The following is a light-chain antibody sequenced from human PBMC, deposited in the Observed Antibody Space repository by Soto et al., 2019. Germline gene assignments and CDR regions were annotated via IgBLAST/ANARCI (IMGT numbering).Light chain of an antibody. V-gene: IGKV3-15*01. Sequence: IVLTQSPATLSVSPGERSTLSCRASQSVSYNLAWYQQKLGQAPRLLIYGTSTRATGIPARFSGSGSGTEFTLTISSLQSEDFAVYYCQHYNNWPLTFGGGTKV. CDR1: QSVSYN. CDR3: QHYNNWPLT. J-gene: IGKJ4*01. CDR2: GTS.